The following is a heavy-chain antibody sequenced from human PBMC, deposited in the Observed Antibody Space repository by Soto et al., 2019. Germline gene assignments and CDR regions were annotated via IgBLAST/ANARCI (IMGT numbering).Heavy chain of an antibody. J-gene: IGHJ4*02. CDR2: IYPSDSDT. CDR1: GYSFSNYW. V-gene: IGHV5-51*01. CDR3: ASIYTSGWYYFQY. D-gene: IGHD6-19*01. Sequence: PGESLKISCQGSGYSFSNYWIGWVRQMPRKGLGWMGIIYPSDSDTRYNPSFQGQVTISADKSINTAYLQWSSLKASDTAMYYCASIYTSGWYYFQYWGQGTLVTGS.